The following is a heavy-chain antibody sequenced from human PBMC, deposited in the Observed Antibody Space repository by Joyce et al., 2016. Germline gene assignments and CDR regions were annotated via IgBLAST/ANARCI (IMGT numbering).Heavy chain of an antibody. CDR1: GYIFTTYG. Sequence: QVQLVQSGSEVKKPGASVEVSCKASGYIFTTYGISWVRQSPGQGFEWMGWISANHGNTKYAQKFQGRVTMTIDKSTSTAYMELESLRSDDTAVYYCARDIHYYNSSGYYWGAFDIWGQGTMVSVSS. J-gene: IGHJ3*02. CDR3: ARDIHYYNSSGYYWGAFDI. V-gene: IGHV1-18*01. CDR2: ISANHGNT. D-gene: IGHD3-22*01.